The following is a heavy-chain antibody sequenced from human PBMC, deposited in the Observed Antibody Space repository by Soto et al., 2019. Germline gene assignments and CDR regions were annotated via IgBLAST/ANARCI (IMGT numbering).Heavy chain of an antibody. Sequence: EVRLLESGGGLVQPGGSLRLSCAASGFTFSSYAMSWVRQAPGKGLEWVSAISGSGGSTYYADSVKGRFTISRDNSKNTLYLQMNSLRAEDTAVYYCAKDPYCSSTSCYGAGAYWGQGTLVTVSS. CDR2: ISGSGGST. CDR1: GFTFSSYA. D-gene: IGHD2-2*01. V-gene: IGHV3-23*01. CDR3: AKDPYCSSTSCYGAGAY. J-gene: IGHJ4*02.